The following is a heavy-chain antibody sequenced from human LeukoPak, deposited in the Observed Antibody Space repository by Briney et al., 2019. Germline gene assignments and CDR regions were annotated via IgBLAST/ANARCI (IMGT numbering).Heavy chain of an antibody. D-gene: IGHD6-19*01. CDR3: ATKQWLAPPPDS. V-gene: IGHV3-74*01. J-gene: IGHJ4*02. CDR1: GFTFSKYW. Sequence: GGSLRLSCAASGFTFSKYWMLWVRQAPGKGLESVSRINTDGTVTTYADSVKGRFTVARDNADNTMFLRMNSVRDEDTAVYYCATKQWLAPPPDSWGQGTPVTVSS. CDR2: INTDGTVT.